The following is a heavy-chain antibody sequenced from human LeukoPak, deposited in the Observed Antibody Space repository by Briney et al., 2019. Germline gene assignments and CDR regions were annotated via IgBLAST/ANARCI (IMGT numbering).Heavy chain of an antibody. CDR2: IYYSGST. J-gene: IGHJ4*02. Sequence: SETLSLTCTVSGGSISGYYWSWIRQPPGKGLEWIGYIYYSGSTNYNPSLKSRVTISVDTSKNQFSLKLSSVTAADTAVYYCARDKASSSSFDYWGQGTLVTVSS. CDR1: GGSISGYY. V-gene: IGHV4-59*01. D-gene: IGHD6-13*01. CDR3: ARDKASSSSFDY.